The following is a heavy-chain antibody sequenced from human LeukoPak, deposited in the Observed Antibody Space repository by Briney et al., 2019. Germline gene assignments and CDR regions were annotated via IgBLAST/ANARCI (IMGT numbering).Heavy chain of an antibody. J-gene: IGHJ3*01. V-gene: IGHV6-1*01. Sequence: SQTLSLTCALSGDGVSSTSAAWNWIRQSPSRGLEWLGRTYYRSKWLNEYAVSVKSRISINPDTSKNQFSLQLSSVTPEDTAVYYCARDLTSSWFAFDVWGQGTMVTVSS. CDR1: GDGVSSTSAA. CDR2: TYYRSKWLN. D-gene: IGHD6-13*01. CDR3: ARDLTSSWFAFDV.